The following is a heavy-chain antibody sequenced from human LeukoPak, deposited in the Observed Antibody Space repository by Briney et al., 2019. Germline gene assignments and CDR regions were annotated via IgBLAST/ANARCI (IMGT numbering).Heavy chain of an antibody. V-gene: IGHV3-30*03. CDR2: ISYDGSNK. J-gene: IGHJ3*02. CDR3: ARDLTWGYDAFDI. D-gene: IGHD3-16*01. CDR1: GFTFSSYG. Sequence: GGSLRLSCAASGFTFSSYGMHWVRQAPGKGLEWVAVISYDGSNKYYADSVKGRFTISRDNSKNTLYLQMNSLRAEDTAVYYCARDLTWGYDAFDIWGQGTMVTVSS.